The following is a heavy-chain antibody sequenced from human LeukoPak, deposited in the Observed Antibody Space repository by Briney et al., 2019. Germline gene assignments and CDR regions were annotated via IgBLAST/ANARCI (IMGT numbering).Heavy chain of an antibody. CDR3: ARDSSSWYYFDY. CDR2: IWYDGSNK. D-gene: IGHD6-13*01. J-gene: IGHJ4*02. Sequence: GGSLRLSCAASGFTFSSYGMHWVRQAPGKGLEWVAVIWYDGSNKYYADSVKGRFTISRDNSKNTLYLQVNSLRAEDTAVYYCARDSSSWYYFDYWGQGTLVTVSS. CDR1: GFTFSSYG. V-gene: IGHV3-33*01.